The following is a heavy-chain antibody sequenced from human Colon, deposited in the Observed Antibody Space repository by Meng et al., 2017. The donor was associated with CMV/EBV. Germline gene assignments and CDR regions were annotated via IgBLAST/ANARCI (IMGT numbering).Heavy chain of an antibody. CDR2: INWNSGSI. J-gene: IGHJ1*01. V-gene: IGHV3-9*01. CDR1: GFTFDDHA. Sequence: SLKISCAASGFTFDDHAMHWVRQVPGKGLEWVAVINWNSGSIGYADSVKGRFTVSRDNANKFLYLHMSSLRPEDTALYYCAKDTRLCTGGTCYSILDHWGQGTQVTVSS. CDR3: AKDTRLCTGGTCYSILDH. D-gene: IGHD2-15*01.